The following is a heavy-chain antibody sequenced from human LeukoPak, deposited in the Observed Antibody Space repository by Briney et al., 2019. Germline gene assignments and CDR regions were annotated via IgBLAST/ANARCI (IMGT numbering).Heavy chain of an antibody. CDR2: IYYSGST. CDR1: DGSISSYY. CDR3: ARHVGFITMVRGVINNNWFDP. J-gene: IGHJ5*02. V-gene: IGHV4-59*08. D-gene: IGHD3-10*01. Sequence: PPETLSLTCTVSDGSISSYYWSWIRQPPGKGLEWIGYIYYSGSTNYNPSLKSRVTISVDTSKKQFSLKLSSVTAADTAVYYCARHVGFITMVRGVINNNWFDPWGQGTLVTVSS.